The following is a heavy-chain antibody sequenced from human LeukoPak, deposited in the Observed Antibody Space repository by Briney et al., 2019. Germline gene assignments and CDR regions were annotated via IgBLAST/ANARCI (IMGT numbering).Heavy chain of an antibody. CDR1: GFTFSNSA. CDR2: ISHDGSIE. Sequence: GGSLRLSCAAPGFTFSNSAMHWVRQAPGKGLEWVAFISHDGSIEYYADSVKGRFTVSRDNSKNTLYPQMNSLRGEDTAVYYCARGVNYGMDVWGQGTTAIVSS. J-gene: IGHJ6*02. V-gene: IGHV3-30*04. CDR3: ARGVNYGMDV.